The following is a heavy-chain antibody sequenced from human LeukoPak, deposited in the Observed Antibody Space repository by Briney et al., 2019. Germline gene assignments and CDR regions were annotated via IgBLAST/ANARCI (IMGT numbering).Heavy chain of an antibody. CDR3: ASVRTGWYFDY. D-gene: IGHD6-19*01. CDR1: GFTVGSNY. J-gene: IGHJ4*02. CDR2: LYSGGSA. Sequence: GGSLRLSCAVSGFTVGSNYMSWVRQAPGKGLEWVSILYSGGSAYYADSVKGRFTISRDNHKNSLFLQMNSLRDDDTAVYYCASVRTGWYFDYWGQGTLVTVSS. V-gene: IGHV3-53*01.